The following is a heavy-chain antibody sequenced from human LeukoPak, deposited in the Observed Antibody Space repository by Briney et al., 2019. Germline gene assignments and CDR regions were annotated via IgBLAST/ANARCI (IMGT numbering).Heavy chain of an antibody. CDR1: GGSISSSSYY. Sequence: SETLSLTCTVSGGSISSSSYYWSWIRQPPGKGLEWIGEINHSGSTNYNPSLKSRVTISVDTSKNQFSLKLSSVTAADTAVYYCARTRAVATYYYYYGMDVWGQGTTVTVSS. V-gene: IGHV4-39*07. CDR3: ARTRAVATYYYYYGMDV. CDR2: INHSGST. J-gene: IGHJ6*02. D-gene: IGHD6-19*01.